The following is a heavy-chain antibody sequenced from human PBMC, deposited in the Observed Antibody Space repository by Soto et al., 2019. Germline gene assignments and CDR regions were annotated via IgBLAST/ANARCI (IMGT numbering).Heavy chain of an antibody. CDR2: INAGNGNT. D-gene: IGHD2-2*01. CDR3: AREEVVVPAATNYGMDV. V-gene: IGHV1-3*01. CDR1: GYTFTSYA. Sequence: ASVKVSCKASGYTFTSYAMHWVRQAPGQRLEWMGWINAGNGNTKYSQKFQGRVTITRDTSASTAYMELSSLRSEDTAVYYCAREEVVVPAATNYGMDVWGQGNTVTVSS. J-gene: IGHJ6*02.